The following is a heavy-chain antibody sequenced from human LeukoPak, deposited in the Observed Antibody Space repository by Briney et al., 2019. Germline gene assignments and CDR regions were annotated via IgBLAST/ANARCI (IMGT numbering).Heavy chain of an antibody. CDR2: VYYSGST. J-gene: IGHJ4*02. D-gene: IGHD2-15*01. Sequence: SETLSLTCTVSGDPISSYSDYSNYKWTWIRQPPGKGLEWIGYVYYSGSTNYNPSLRSRVTISVDTSKNQFSLKLTSVTAADTAVYYCARESSGFDYWGQGTLVTVSS. CDR3: ARESSGFDY. V-gene: IGHV4-61*01. CDR1: GDPISSYSDYSNYK.